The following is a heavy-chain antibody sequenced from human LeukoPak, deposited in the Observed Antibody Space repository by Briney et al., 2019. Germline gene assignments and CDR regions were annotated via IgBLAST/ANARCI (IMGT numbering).Heavy chain of an antibody. CDR1: GYTFTGYY. Sequence: ASVKVSCKASGYTFTGYYMHWVRQAPGQGLEWMGWINPNSGGTNYAQKFQGRVTMARDTSISTAYMELSRLRSDDTAVYYCARDPPYYYDSSGYYGHFDYWGQGTLVTVSS. V-gene: IGHV1-2*02. J-gene: IGHJ4*02. D-gene: IGHD3-22*01. CDR3: ARDPPYYYDSSGYYGHFDY. CDR2: INPNSGGT.